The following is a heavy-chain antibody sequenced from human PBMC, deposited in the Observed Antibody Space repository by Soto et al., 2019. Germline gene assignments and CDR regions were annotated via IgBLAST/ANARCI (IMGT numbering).Heavy chain of an antibody. CDR3: AGLDTAMIKTAGY. D-gene: IGHD5-18*01. CDR1: GFTFSSYA. V-gene: IGHV3-21*05. CDR2: IMPGSSHI. Sequence: GGSLRLSCAASGFTFSSYAMNWVRQAPGKGLEWVSYIMPGSSHIFYAESVKGRFTISRDNAKNSLYLQINTLRVEDTAVYYCAGLDTAMIKTAGYWGRGTLVTVSS. J-gene: IGHJ4*02.